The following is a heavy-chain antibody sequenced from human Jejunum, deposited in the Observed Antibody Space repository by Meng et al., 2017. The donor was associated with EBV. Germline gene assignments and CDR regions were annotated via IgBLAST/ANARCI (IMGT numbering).Heavy chain of an antibody. CDR1: GDPINCTHTW. V-gene: IGHV4-4*02. CDR2: IVHAGNT. D-gene: IGHD1-26*01. CDR3: ARGSHYTWDV. Sequence: QVYVKEPRPRLVYASGTLLLTCGVSGDPINCTHTWVSWVRHHPGKGLEWIGEIVHAGNTNYNPPLKSQVTMSVDTSKNQFSLNLSSVTAADSAVYYCARGSHYTWDVWGQGTLVTVSS. J-gene: IGHJ4*02.